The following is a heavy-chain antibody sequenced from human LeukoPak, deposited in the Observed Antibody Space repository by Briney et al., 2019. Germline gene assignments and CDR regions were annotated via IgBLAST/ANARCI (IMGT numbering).Heavy chain of an antibody. CDR3: ARGAYLSTDNKDAFDI. D-gene: IGHD1-1*01. J-gene: IGHJ3*02. CDR2: ISGSGDNT. Sequence: GGSLRLSCAASGFTFSSYAMSWVRQAPGKGLEWVSGISGSGDNTYYADSVKGRFTISRDNAKNSLYLQMNSLRAEDTAVYYCARGAYLSTDNKDAFDIWGQGTMVTVSS. V-gene: IGHV3-23*01. CDR1: GFTFSSYA.